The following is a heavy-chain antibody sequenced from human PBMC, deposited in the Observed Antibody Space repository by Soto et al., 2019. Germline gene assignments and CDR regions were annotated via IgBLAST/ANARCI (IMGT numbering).Heavy chain of an antibody. CDR1: GFTFSNAW. Sequence: EVQLVESGGGLVKPGGSLRLSCAASGFTFSNAWMNWVRQAPGKGLEWVGRIKSKTDGGTTDYAAPVKGRFTISRDDSKNTLYLQMNSLKTEDTAVYYCTTHSSGDPDYYGMDVWGQGTTVTVSS. D-gene: IGHD6-19*01. CDR3: TTHSSGDPDYYGMDV. J-gene: IGHJ6*02. V-gene: IGHV3-15*07. CDR2: IKSKTDGGTT.